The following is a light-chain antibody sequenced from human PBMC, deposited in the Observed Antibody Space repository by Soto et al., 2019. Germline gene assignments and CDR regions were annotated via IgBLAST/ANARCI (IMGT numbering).Light chain of an antibody. CDR1: QSVSNR. CDR2: GAS. Sequence: EIVMTQSPATLSVSPGERDTLSCRASQSVSNRLVWYQQKPGQAPRLLIYGASTRATGIPARFSGSGSGTEFTLTISSLQSEDFAVYYCQQYNSWSPITFGQGTRMEIK. J-gene: IGKJ5*01. V-gene: IGKV3-15*01. CDR3: QQYNSWSPIT.